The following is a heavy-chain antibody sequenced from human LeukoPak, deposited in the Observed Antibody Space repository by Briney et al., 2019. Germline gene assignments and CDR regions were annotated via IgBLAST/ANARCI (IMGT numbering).Heavy chain of an antibody. Sequence: GGSLRLSCAASGFTFSSYGMHWVRQAPGKGLEWVAVISYDGSNKYYADSVKGRFTISRDNSKNTLYLQMNSLRAEDTAVYYCAKDLSIAVSGAFDIWGQGTMVTVSS. J-gene: IGHJ3*02. D-gene: IGHD6-6*01. V-gene: IGHV3-30*18. CDR1: GFTFSSYG. CDR2: ISYDGSNK. CDR3: AKDLSIAVSGAFDI.